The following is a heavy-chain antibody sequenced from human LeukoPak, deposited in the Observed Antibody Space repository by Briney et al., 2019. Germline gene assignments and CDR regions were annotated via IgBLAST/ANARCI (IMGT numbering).Heavy chain of an antibody. Sequence: GGSLRLSCAASGFTFRNYGMNWVRQAPGKGLEWVTIIWYDGSNKYYADSVKGRFTISRDNSKNTLYLQMNSLRAEDTAVYYCAKGDSLSQDSSLDYWGQGTLVTVSS. D-gene: IGHD6-13*01. J-gene: IGHJ4*02. CDR1: GFTFRNYG. V-gene: IGHV3-30*02. CDR2: IWYDGSNK. CDR3: AKGDSLSQDSSLDY.